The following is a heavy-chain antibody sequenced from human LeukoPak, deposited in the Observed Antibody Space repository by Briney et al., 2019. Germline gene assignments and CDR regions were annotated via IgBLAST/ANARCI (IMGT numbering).Heavy chain of an antibody. CDR3: ARVCPYSSGWYGGFDY. CDR2: INPNSGGT. D-gene: IGHD6-19*01. CDR1: GYTFTGYY. Sequence: ASVKVSCKASGYTFTGYYMHWVRQAPGQGLEWMGWINPNSGGTNYAQKFQGRVTMTRDTSISTAYMELSRLRSDDTAVYYCARVCPYSSGWYGGFDYWGQRTLVTVSS. V-gene: IGHV1-2*02. J-gene: IGHJ4*02.